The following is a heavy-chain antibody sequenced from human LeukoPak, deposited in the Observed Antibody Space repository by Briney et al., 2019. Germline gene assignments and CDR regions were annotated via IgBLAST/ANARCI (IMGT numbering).Heavy chain of an antibody. J-gene: IGHJ6*02. V-gene: IGHV4-39*07. Sequence: PSETLSLTCTASGGSISSSGYYWGWIRQPPGKGLEWIASINYSGTTYYNPSLKSRVTISEDRSKNQFSLKLSSVTAADTAVYYCARDYGGGRYYYYGMDVWGQGTTVTVSS. CDR2: INYSGTT. D-gene: IGHD4-23*01. CDR1: GGSISSSGYY. CDR3: ARDYGGGRYYYYGMDV.